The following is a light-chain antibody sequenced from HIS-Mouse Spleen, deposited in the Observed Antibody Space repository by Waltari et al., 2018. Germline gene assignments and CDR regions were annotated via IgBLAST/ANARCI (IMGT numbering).Light chain of an antibody. V-gene: IGLV1-40*01. CDR2: GNS. CDR3: QSYDSSLSGWV. CDR1: SPNIGAGYA. Sequence: QSVLTQPPSVSGAPGQRVPISCTGSSPNIGAGYAVHWYQQLPGTAPKLLIYGNSNRPSGVPDRFSGSKSGTSASLAITGLQAEDEADYYCQSYDSSLSGWVFGGGTKLTVL. J-gene: IGLJ3*02.